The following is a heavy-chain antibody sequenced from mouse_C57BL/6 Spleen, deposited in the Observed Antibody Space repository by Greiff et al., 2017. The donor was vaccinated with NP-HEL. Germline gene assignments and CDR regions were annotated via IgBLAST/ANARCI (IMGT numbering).Heavy chain of an antibody. CDR1: GFTFSDYY. D-gene: IGHD1-1*01. Sequence: EVMLVESGGGLVQPGGSLKLSCAASGFTFSDYYMYWVRQTPEKRLEWVAYISNGGGSTYYPDTVKGRFTISRDNAKNTLYLQMSRLKSEDTAMYYCASSLLLRGFAYWGQGTLVTVSA. CDR3: ASSLLLRGFAY. V-gene: IGHV5-12*01. J-gene: IGHJ3*01. CDR2: ISNGGGST.